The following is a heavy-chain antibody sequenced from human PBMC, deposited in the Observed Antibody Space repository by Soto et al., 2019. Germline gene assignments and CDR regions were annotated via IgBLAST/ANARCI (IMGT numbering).Heavy chain of an antibody. CDR1: GFTFSSYA. D-gene: IGHD3-16*01. CDR3: ARGQIMTRGY. V-gene: IGHV3-30-3*01. Sequence: QVQLVESGGGVVQPGRSLRLSCAASGFTFSSYAMHWVRQAPGKGLEWVAVISYDGSNKYYADSVKGRFTISRDNSKNTLYLQMNSRRAEDTAVYYCARGQIMTRGYWGQGTLVTVSS. CDR2: ISYDGSNK. J-gene: IGHJ4*02.